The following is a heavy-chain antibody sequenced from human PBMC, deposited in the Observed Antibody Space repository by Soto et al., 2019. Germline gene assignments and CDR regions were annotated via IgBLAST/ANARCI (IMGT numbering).Heavy chain of an antibody. Sequence: QVQLVQSGAEWKNPGASVKVACKVSVYTFTSYGITWVRQALDQGLEWMGWISAYNGNTNYAKKLQGRVTMTTDTSTSTAYMELGGLRSDDTAVYYCARDTHSRWGQGTLVTVSS. D-gene: IGHD3-3*02. V-gene: IGHV1-18*01. CDR1: VYTFTSYG. CDR3: ARDTHSR. CDR2: ISAYNGNT. J-gene: IGHJ4*02.